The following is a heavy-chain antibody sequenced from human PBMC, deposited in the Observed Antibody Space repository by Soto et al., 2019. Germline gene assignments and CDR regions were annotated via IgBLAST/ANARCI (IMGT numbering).Heavy chain of an antibody. CDR3: SRGIMDSSGYYDYYFDY. CDR2: ISGYNDNT. V-gene: IGHV1-18*01. CDR1: GYTFTSYA. J-gene: IGHJ4*02. Sequence: ASVKVSCKASGYTFTSYAISWVRQAPGQGPEWMGWISGYNDNTNYAQKLQGRVTMTTDTYTSTAYMELRSLRSDDTAVYYCSRGIMDSSGYYDYYFDYWGQGTRVNGS. D-gene: IGHD3-22*01.